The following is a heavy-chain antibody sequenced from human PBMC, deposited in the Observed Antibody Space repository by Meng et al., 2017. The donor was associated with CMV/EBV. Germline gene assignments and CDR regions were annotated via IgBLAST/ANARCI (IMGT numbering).Heavy chain of an antibody. V-gene: IGHV4-59*01. J-gene: IGHJ4*02. Sequence: SETLSLTCTVSGGSISSYYWSWIRQPPGKGLEWIGYIYYSGSTNYNPSLKSRVTISVDTSKNQFSLKLSPVTAADTAVYYCARVRYSYGLDYWGQGALVTVSS. D-gene: IGHD5-18*01. CDR2: IYYSGST. CDR3: ARVRYSYGLDY. CDR1: GGSISSYY.